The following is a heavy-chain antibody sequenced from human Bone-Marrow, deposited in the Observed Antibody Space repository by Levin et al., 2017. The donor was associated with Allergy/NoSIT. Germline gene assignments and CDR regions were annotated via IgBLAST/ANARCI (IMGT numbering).Heavy chain of an antibody. CDR3: ASPRYSGSYWGFDY. CDR1: GFTFSSYW. D-gene: IGHD1-26*01. J-gene: IGHJ4*02. V-gene: IGHV3-74*01. Sequence: TGGSLRLSCAASGFTFSSYWMHWVRQAPGKGLVWVSRINSDGSSTSYADSVKGRFTISRDNAKNTLYLQMNSLRAEDTAVYYCASPRYSGSYWGFDYWGQGTLVTVSS. CDR2: INSDGSST.